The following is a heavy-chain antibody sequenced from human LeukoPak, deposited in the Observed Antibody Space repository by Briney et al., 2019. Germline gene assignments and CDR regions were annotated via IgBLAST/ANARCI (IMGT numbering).Heavy chain of an antibody. V-gene: IGHV3-49*04. Sequence: GASLRLFCTASGFIVGDYAMSWVRQAPGKGLEWVGFIRSKAYGGTTEYAASVKGRFTISRDDSKSIAYLQMNSLKTEDTAVYYCTRFVGSSTSLIDYWGQGTLVTVSS. J-gene: IGHJ4*02. CDR1: GFIVGDYA. CDR2: IRSKAYGGTT. CDR3: TRFVGSSTSLIDY. D-gene: IGHD2-2*01.